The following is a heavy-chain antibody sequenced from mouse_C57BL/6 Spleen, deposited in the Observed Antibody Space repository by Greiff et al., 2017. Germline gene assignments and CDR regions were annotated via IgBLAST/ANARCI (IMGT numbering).Heavy chain of an antibody. Sequence: VQLQQPGAELVRPGSSVKLSCKASGYTFTSYWMDWVKQRPGQGLEWIGNIYPSDSETHYNQKFKDKATLTVDKSSSTAYMQLSSLTSEDSAVYYCARSGYSNLEFVYWGQGTTLTVSS. V-gene: IGHV1-61*01. CDR3: ARSGYSNLEFVY. J-gene: IGHJ2*01. D-gene: IGHD2-5*01. CDR2: IYPSDSET. CDR1: GYTFTSYW.